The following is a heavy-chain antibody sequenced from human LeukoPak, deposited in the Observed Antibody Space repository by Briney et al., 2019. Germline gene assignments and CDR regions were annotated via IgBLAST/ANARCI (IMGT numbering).Heavy chain of an antibody. V-gene: IGHV1-3*01. J-gene: IGHJ4*02. Sequence: ASVKVSCKASGYTFTSYAMHWVRQAPGQRLEWMGWINAGSGNAKYSQKFQDRVTITRDTSAGTAYMELSSLRSEDTAVYYCARTINCDYWGQGPLVTVSS. CDR3: ARTINCDY. CDR2: INAGSGNA. CDR1: GYTFTSYA.